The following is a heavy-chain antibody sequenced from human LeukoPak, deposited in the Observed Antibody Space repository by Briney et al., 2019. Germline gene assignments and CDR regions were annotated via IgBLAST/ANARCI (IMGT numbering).Heavy chain of an antibody. CDR2: ISGSSTTI. D-gene: IGHD3-10*01. J-gene: IGHJ4*02. Sequence: PGGSLRLSCAASGSAFNTYSMNWVRRAPGKGLEWISFISGSSTTILYADSMKGRFTISRDNAKNSVYLQMNSLRAEDTAVYYCARDRGYYFDCWGQGTLVTVSS. V-gene: IGHV3-48*01. CDR3: ARDRGYYFDC. CDR1: GSAFNTYS.